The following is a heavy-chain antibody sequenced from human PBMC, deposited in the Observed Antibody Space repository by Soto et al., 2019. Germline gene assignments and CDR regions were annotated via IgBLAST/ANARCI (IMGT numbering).Heavy chain of an antibody. Sequence: SVKVSCKASGGTFSSYAISWVRQAPGQGLEWVGGIIPIFGTANYAQKFQGRVTITADESTSTAYMELSSLRSEDTAVYYCARDWGYYYGSGSYGEYWFDPWG. J-gene: IGHJ5*02. CDR3: ARDWGYYYGSGSYGEYWFDP. CDR2: IIPIFGTA. D-gene: IGHD3-10*01. V-gene: IGHV1-69*13. CDR1: GGTFSSYA.